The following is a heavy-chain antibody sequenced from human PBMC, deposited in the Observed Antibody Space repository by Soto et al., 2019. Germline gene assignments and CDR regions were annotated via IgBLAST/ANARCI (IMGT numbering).Heavy chain of an antibody. D-gene: IGHD3-22*01. J-gene: IGHJ3*02. CDR1: GFTFSSYA. V-gene: IGHV3-30-3*01. CDR2: ISYDGSNK. CDR3: ARARTMRRNNAFDI. Sequence: GGALRLSCAASGFTFSSYAMHWVRQAPGKGLEWVAVISYDGSNKYYADSVKGRFTISRDNSKNTLYLQMNSLRAEDTAVYYCARARTMRRNNAFDICGEGTMVTLSS.